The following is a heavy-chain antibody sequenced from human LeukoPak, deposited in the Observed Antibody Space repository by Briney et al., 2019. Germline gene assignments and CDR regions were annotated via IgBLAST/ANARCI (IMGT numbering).Heavy chain of an antibody. D-gene: IGHD1-7*01. V-gene: IGHV3-23*01. CDR3: ARKGGNSSPGNYFDY. J-gene: IGHJ4*02. Sequence: PGGSLRLSCTASGFTVSTYAMTWVRHVPGKGLEWVSTISESGASTFYRDSVKGRFTMSGDSSKNTVFLQMSSLRGEDTAVYYCARKGGNSSPGNYFDYWGQGTLVTVSS. CDR1: GFTVSTYA. CDR2: ISESGAST.